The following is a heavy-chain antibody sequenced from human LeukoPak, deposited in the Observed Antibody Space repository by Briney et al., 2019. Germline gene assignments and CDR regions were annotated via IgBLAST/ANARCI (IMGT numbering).Heavy chain of an antibody. CDR2: SSAYNGNR. D-gene: IGHD6-13*01. CDR1: VYIFTSYG. Sequence: ASANVSCKSSVYIFTSYGISGVRQAPAQGGDGMGWSSAYNGNRNYAQKLQGRVTMTTAKSTSTAYMALRSPRSDDTAVYYCARRRYSSSYYSFDYWGQGTLVTVSS. CDR3: ARRRYSSSYYSFDY. J-gene: IGHJ4*02. V-gene: IGHV1-18*01.